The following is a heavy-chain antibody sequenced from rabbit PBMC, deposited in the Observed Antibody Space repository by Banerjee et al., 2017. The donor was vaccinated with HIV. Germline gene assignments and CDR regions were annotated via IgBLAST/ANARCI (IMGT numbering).Heavy chain of an antibody. V-gene: IGHV1S40*01. CDR1: GFSFSSNA. J-gene: IGHJ4*01. CDR3: ARDLAGVVGWNFGL. CDR2: IYADSSGST. D-gene: IGHD4-1*01. Sequence: QSLEESGGDLAKPGASLTPTCTAPGFSFSSNAMCWFRQAPGKGLEWIACIYADSSGSTYYASWAKGRFTISKTSSTTVTLQMTSLTAADTATYFCARDLAGVVGWNFGLWGPGTLVTVS.